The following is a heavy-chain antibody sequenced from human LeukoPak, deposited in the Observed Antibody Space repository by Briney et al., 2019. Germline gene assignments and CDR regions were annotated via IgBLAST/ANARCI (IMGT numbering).Heavy chain of an antibody. CDR3: ARQDSSGWWYFDY. V-gene: IGHV4-39*01. D-gene: IGHD6-19*01. J-gene: IGHJ4*02. Sequence: GSLRLSCAASGFTVSSNYMSWVRQAPGKGLEWIGSIYYSGSTYYNPSLKSRVTISVDTSKNQFSLKLSSVTAADTAVYYCARQDSSGWWYFDYWGQGTLVTVSS. CDR1: GFTVSSNY. CDR2: IYYSGST.